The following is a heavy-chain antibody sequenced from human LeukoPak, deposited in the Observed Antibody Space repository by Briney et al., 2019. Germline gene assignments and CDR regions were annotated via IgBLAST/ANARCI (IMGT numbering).Heavy chain of an antibody. J-gene: IGHJ4*02. D-gene: IGHD4-17*01. Sequence: SETLSLTCAVSGGSISSGAYYWSWIRQPPGKGLEWVGYIYYSRRTYYNPSLKSRLIISVDTSKNQFSLKLSSVTAADKAVYYCARVADEFGDYGFDSWGQGTLVTVSS. V-gene: IGHV4-30-4*01. CDR3: ARVADEFGDYGFDS. CDR1: GGSISSGAYY. CDR2: IYYSRRT.